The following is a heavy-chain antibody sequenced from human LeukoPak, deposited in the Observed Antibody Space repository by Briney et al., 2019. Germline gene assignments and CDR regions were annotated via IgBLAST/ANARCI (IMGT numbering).Heavy chain of an antibody. CDR3: ARPAYCGGNCYYFPDY. J-gene: IGHJ4*02. Sequence: GGSLRLSCAASGFTFSDYFMSWIRQAPGRGLEWLSHISSSGTGYYTDSVKGRATISRDNAKNSLYLQMNSLRAEDTAVYYCARPAYCGGNCYYFPDYWGQGTLVTVSS. CDR1: GFTFSDYF. CDR2: ISSSGTG. V-gene: IGHV3-11*04. D-gene: IGHD2-21*02.